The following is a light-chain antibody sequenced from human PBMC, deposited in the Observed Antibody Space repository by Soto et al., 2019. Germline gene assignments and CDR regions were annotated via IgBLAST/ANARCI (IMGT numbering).Light chain of an antibody. Sequence: DIVMTQSPDSLAVSLGERATVNCKSSQSLLYSSNNKNYLAWYQQKPGQPPKMLIYWASSRESGVPDRFSGSGSGADFTLTISSLQAEDVAVYYCQQYYSSPLTFGGGTKVDTK. CDR3: QQYYSSPLT. J-gene: IGKJ4*01. V-gene: IGKV4-1*01. CDR2: WAS. CDR1: QSLLYSSNNKNY.